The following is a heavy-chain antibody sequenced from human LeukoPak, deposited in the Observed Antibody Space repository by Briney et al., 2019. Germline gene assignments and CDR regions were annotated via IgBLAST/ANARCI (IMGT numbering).Heavy chain of an antibody. D-gene: IGHD6-6*01. Sequence: PGGSLRLSCAASGFTFSSYSMNWVRQAPGKGLEWVSSISSSSSYIYYADSVKGRFTISRDNAKNSLYLQMNSLRAEDTAVYYCARVAGSLAARTYFDYWGQGTLVAVSS. V-gene: IGHV3-21*01. CDR1: GFTFSSYS. J-gene: IGHJ4*02. CDR2: ISSSSSYI. CDR3: ARVAGSLAARTYFDY.